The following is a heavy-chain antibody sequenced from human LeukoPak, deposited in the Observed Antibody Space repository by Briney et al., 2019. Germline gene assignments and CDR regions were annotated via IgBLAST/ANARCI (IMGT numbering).Heavy chain of an antibody. D-gene: IGHD3-16*01. CDR1: GYTFTSYA. CDR2: MNPNSGNT. Sequence: GASVKVSCKASGYTFTSYAMNWVRQAPGQGLEWMGWMNPNSGNTGYAQKFQGRVTMTRNTSISTAYMELSSLRSEDTAVYYCARGYIRGWGTQYYFDYWGQGTLVTVSS. J-gene: IGHJ4*02. CDR3: ARGYIRGWGTQYYFDY. V-gene: IGHV1-8*02.